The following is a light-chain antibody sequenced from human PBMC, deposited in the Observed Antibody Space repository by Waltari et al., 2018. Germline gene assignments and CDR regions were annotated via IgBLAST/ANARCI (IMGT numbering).Light chain of an antibody. CDR3: MQGTHWPRT. CDR2: KVS. V-gene: IGKV2-30*02. Sequence: DVVMTQSPLSLPVTLGQPASISCRSSQSLVHSEGNTYLNWFQQRPGQSPRRLIYKVSKRDSGVPDRFSGSGSGTDFTLKINRVEAEDVGVYYCMQGTHWPRTFGQGTKLQIK. CDR1: QSLVHSEGNTY. J-gene: IGKJ1*01.